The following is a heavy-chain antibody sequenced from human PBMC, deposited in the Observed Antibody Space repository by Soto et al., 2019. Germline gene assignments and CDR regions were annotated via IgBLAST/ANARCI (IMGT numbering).Heavy chain of an antibody. Sequence: GGSLRLSCAASGFTFSNAWMRWVRQAPGKGLEWVGRIKSKTDGGTTDYTAPVKGRFTITRDDSKNTLYLQMNSLKTEDTAVYYCTTYGGNRGTFDPWGQGTLVTVSS. CDR1: GFTFSNAW. J-gene: IGHJ5*02. CDR3: TTYGGNRGTFDP. V-gene: IGHV3-15*01. D-gene: IGHD4-17*01. CDR2: IKSKTDGGTT.